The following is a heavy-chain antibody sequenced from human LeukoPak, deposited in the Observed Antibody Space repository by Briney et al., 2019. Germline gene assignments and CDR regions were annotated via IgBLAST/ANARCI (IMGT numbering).Heavy chain of an antibody. CDR3: ARDREDSSGYYSIRLFY. Sequence: SVKVSCKASGYTFTSYGISWVRQAPGQGLEWMGGIIPIFGTANYAQKFQGRVTITADESTSTAYMELSSLRSEDTAVYYCARDREDSSGYYSIRLFYWGQGTLVTVSS. V-gene: IGHV1-69*13. CDR1: GYTFTSYG. CDR2: IIPIFGTA. D-gene: IGHD3-22*01. J-gene: IGHJ4*02.